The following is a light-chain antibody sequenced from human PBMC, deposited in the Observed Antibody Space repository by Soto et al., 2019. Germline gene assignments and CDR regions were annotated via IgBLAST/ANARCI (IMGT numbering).Light chain of an antibody. CDR1: QSVNNDY. CDR3: QQYNSYSPEIT. J-gene: IGKJ5*01. V-gene: IGKV3-20*01. Sequence: ETGLTQSPGTLSLSPGERATLSCRATQSVNNDYLAWYQQRPGLAPRLLIFGASGRATGIPDRFSGSGSGTDFTLTISRLEPEDFATYYCQQYNSYSPEITFGQGTRLEIK. CDR2: GAS.